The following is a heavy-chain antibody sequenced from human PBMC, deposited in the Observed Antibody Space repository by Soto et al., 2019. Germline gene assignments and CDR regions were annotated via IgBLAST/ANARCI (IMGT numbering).Heavy chain of an antibody. D-gene: IGHD3-22*01. J-gene: IGHJ6*02. CDR2: IYRGGST. Sequence: GGSLRLSCAASGFTVSDNSMTWVRQAPGKGLEWVSVIYRGGSTNYADSVRGRFTISRDNSKNTLYLQINSLRDEDTALYYCARDKALVVPSLVNSDYYYYAMDVWGQGTTVTVSS. V-gene: IGHV3-66*01. CDR3: ARDKALVVPSLVNSDYYYYAMDV. CDR1: GFTVSDNS.